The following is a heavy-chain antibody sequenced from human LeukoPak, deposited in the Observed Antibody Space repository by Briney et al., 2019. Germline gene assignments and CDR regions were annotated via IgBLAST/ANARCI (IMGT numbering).Heavy chain of an antibody. V-gene: IGHV4-30-2*01. CDR3: ARDRLYCSSTSCPGSWFDP. Sequence: SQTLSLTCAVSGGSISSGGYSWSWIRQPPGKGLEWIGYIYHSGSTYYNPSLKSRVTISVDRSKNQFSLKLSSVTAADTAVYYCARDRLYCSSTSCPGSWFDPWGQGTLVTVSS. J-gene: IGHJ5*02. CDR2: IYHSGST. D-gene: IGHD2-2*01. CDR1: GGSISSGGYS.